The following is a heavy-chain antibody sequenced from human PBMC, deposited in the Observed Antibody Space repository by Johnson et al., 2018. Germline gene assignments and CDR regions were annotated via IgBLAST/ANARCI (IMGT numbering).Heavy chain of an antibody. J-gene: IGHJ3*02. D-gene: IGHD3-16*01. V-gene: IGHV4-59*02. Sequence: QVQLQESGPGLVKPSETLSLTCTVSGASVRSSYWSWMRQPPEKGLEWLGYVYHTGSTNYNPPLNGRLTLSVDTSKTQFSLKLTSVTAADTAVYYCARITDDAFDIWGQGTMVTVSS. CDR1: GASVRSSY. CDR3: ARITDDAFDI. CDR2: VYHTGST.